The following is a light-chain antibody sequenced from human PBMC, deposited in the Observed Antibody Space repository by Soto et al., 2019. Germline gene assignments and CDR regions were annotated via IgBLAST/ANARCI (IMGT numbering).Light chain of an antibody. J-gene: IGLJ1*01. CDR2: DVT. CDR3: TSYTTSIYV. Sequence: QSALTQPASVSGSPGQSITISCTGTSSDVGGYEYVSWYQQHPGKAPKLILYDVTTRPSGVSNRFSGSKSGNTASLTISGLQAEDEADYYCTSYTTSIYVFGNGTKVTVL. CDR1: SSDVGGYEY. V-gene: IGLV2-14*01.